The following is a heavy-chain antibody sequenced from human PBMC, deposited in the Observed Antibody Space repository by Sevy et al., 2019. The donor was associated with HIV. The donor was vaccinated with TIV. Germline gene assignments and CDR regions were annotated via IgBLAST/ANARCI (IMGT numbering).Heavy chain of an antibody. CDR1: GFTFSYSG. D-gene: IGHD6-13*01. V-gene: IGHV3-30*02. Sequence: GGSLRLSCAASGFTFSYSGMHWVRQAPGKGLEWVTFIQYDGSNKYYADSVKGRFTISRDNSKNTLYLQMNSLRRDETALYFCAKNTAAAGTGGFDYWGHGILVTVSS. CDR3: AKNTAAAGTGGFDY. CDR2: IQYDGSNK. J-gene: IGHJ4*01.